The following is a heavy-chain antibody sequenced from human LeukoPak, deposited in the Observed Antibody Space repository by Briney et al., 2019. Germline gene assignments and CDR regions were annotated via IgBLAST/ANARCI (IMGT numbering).Heavy chain of an antibody. D-gene: IGHD3-9*01. CDR3: ARGSPYYDILTGYSRFDP. CDR1: GGTFSSYA. CDR2: INAGNGNT. J-gene: IGHJ5*02. Sequence: ASVKVSCKASGGTFSSYAISWVRQAPGQRLEWMGWINAGNGNTKYSQKFQGRVTITRDASASTAYMELSSLRSEDTAVYYCARGSPYYDILTGYSRFDPWGQGTLVTVSS. V-gene: IGHV1-3*01.